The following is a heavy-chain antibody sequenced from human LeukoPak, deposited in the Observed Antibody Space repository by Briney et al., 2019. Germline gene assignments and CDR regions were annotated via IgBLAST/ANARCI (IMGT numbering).Heavy chain of an antibody. CDR2: IYTSGST. V-gene: IGHV4-4*07. J-gene: IGHJ4*02. D-gene: IGHD3-9*01. CDR1: GGSISSYY. CDR3: ARGANFLLLTGYYTPTYFDY. Sequence: PSETLSLTCTVSGGSISSYYWSWIRQPAGKGLEWIGRIYTSGSTNYNPSLKSRVTMSVDTSKNQFSLKLSSVTAADTAVYYCARGANFLLLTGYYTPTYFDYWGQGTLVTVSS.